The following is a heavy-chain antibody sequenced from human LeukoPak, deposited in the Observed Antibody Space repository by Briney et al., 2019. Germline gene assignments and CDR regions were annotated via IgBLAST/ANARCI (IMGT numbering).Heavy chain of an antibody. CDR1: GFTFTNYW. Sequence: PGGSLRLSCAASGFTFTNYWMHWVRQAPGKGLVWVSNINGDGSLTYYADSVKGRFTISRDNAKNTVYLQMKSLRAEDTAVYYCTRSIDYWGPGSLVTVSS. CDR3: TRSIDY. V-gene: IGHV3-74*01. CDR2: INGDGSLT. J-gene: IGHJ4*02.